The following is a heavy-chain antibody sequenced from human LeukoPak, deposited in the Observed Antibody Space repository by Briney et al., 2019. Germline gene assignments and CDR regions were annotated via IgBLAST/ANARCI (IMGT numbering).Heavy chain of an antibody. CDR2: INHGGST. CDR1: GGSFSGYY. CDR3: ARPHNWGLDF. Sequence: SETLSLTCAVYGGSFSGYYWNWIRQPPGKGLEWIGEINHGGSTNYNPSLKSRVTISMDTSKNQFSLKLSSVTAADTAVDYCARPHNWGLDFWGQGTLVTVSS. D-gene: IGHD7-27*01. V-gene: IGHV4-34*01. J-gene: IGHJ4*02.